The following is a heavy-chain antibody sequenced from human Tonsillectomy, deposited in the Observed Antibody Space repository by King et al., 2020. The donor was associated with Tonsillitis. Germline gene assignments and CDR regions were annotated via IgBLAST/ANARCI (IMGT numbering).Heavy chain of an antibody. V-gene: IGHV1-2*02. CDR2: IHPDSGGT. J-gene: IGHJ4*02. D-gene: IGHD1-7*01. CDR3: VREDWYYDY. CDR1: GYTFIDYH. Sequence: VQVVQSGNEVKKPGASVKVSCKTSGYTFIDYHMHWVRQALGQGLEWMGEIHPDSGGTYYAQKFQGRVTLTSDTSITTAYMELSGLRSDDTAVYYCVREDWYYDYWGQGTLVTVSS.